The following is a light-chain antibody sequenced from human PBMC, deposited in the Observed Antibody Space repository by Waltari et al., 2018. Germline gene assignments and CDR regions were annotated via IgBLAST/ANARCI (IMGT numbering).Light chain of an antibody. CDR3: QSYDSSTHVV. V-gene: IGLV6-57*03. J-gene: IGLJ2*01. Sequence: NFMLTQPHSVSESPGKTVTISCTRSSGSIASHSVPWYQQRPGSAPTTVIYEANQRPSGVPDRFSGSIDSSSNSASLTISGLKTEDEADYYCQSYDSSTHVVFGGGTKLTVL. CDR1: SGSIASHS. CDR2: EAN.